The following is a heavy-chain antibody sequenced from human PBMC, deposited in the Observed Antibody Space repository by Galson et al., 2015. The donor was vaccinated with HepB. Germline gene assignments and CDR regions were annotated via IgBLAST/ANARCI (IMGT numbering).Heavy chain of an antibody. Sequence: SLRLSCAASGFTFSSYEMNWVRQAPGKGLEWVSYISSSGSTTYYADSVKGRFTISRDNAKNSLYLQMNSLRAEDTAVYYCARDLGSGWYGGDYWGQGTLVTVSS. CDR3: ARDLGSGWYGGDY. D-gene: IGHD6-19*01. CDR2: ISSSGSTT. J-gene: IGHJ4*02. CDR1: GFTFSSYE. V-gene: IGHV3-48*03.